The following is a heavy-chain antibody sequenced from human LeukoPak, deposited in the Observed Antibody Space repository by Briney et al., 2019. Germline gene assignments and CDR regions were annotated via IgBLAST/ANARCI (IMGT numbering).Heavy chain of an antibody. CDR3: ARGYGTYYYGSGSFRTPYFDY. Sequence: PSETLSLTCAVYGGSFSGYYWSWIRQPPGKGLEWIGEINHSGSTNYNPSLKSRVTISVDTSKNQFSLKLSSVTAADTAVYYCARGYGTYYYGSGSFRTPYFDYWGQGTLVTVSS. CDR2: INHSGST. CDR1: GGSFSGYY. V-gene: IGHV4-34*01. D-gene: IGHD3-10*01. J-gene: IGHJ4*02.